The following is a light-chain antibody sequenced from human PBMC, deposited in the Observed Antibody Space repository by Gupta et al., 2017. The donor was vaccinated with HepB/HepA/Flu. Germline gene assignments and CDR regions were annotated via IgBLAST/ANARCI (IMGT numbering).Light chain of an antibody. CDR3: QQYGSSPPYT. J-gene: IGKJ3*01. CDR1: QSVSSSY. Sequence: EIVLTQSPGTLSLSPGERATLSCRASQSVSSSYLAWYQQKPGQAPRLVIYGASSMATGIPDRFSGSGSGTDFTLTISILEPEDFAGYYCQQYGSSPPYTFGHGTKVDIK. V-gene: IGKV3-20*01. CDR2: GAS.